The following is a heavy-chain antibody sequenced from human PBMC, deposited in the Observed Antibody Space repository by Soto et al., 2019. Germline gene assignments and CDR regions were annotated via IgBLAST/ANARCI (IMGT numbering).Heavy chain of an antibody. CDR2: IYYSGST. V-gene: IGHV4-39*01. CDR1: GGSISSSSYY. Sequence: QLQLQESGPGLVKPSETLSLTCTVSGGSISSSSYYWGWIRQPPGKGLEWIGSIYYSGSTYYNPSLKSRVTISVDTSNNQSSLKLSSVTAADTAVYYCAGGGSSTREVDYCVHGTLVTVSS. J-gene: IGHJ4*01. D-gene: IGHD2-2*01. CDR3: AGGGSSTREVDY.